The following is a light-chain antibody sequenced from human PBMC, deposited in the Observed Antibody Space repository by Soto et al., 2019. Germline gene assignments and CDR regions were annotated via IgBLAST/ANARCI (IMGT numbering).Light chain of an antibody. CDR3: QSFDRSLSGSRV. V-gene: IGLV1-40*01. J-gene: IGLJ1*01. CDR1: SSNIGAGYD. CDR2: DNS. Sequence: QSVLTQPPSVSGAPGQRVTISCTGSSSNIGAGYDVHWYQQLPGTAPILLIYDNSNRPSGVPDRSSGSKSGTSASLAITGLQAEDEADYYCQSFDRSLSGSRVFGTGTKVTV.